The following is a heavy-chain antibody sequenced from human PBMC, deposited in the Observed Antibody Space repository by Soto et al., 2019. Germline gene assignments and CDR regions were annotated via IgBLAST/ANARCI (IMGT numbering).Heavy chain of an antibody. V-gene: IGHV3-33*01. D-gene: IGHD1-26*01. J-gene: IGHJ4*02. CDR3: ARQIIVGATEYFDF. Sequence: GGSLRLSCAASGFTFSNYGMHWVRQAPGKGLEWVAAIWYDGSNKYYGDSVKGRFTISRDNSKNTLCLQMNSLRAEDTAVYYCARQIIVGATEYFDFWGQGTL. CDR2: IWYDGSNK. CDR1: GFTFSNYG.